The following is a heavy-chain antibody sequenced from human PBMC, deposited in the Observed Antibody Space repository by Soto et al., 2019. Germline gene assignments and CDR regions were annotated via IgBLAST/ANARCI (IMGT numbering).Heavy chain of an antibody. D-gene: IGHD5-18*01. CDR3: ARRYGSCFDY. J-gene: IGHJ4*02. V-gene: IGHV4-4*02. CDR2: IYHSGST. CDR1: GGSINSRYW. Sequence: SETLSLTCAVSGGSINSRYWWSWVRQSPGKGLEWIGEIYHSGSTNYNPSLKSRVTISVDKSKNQFSLKLSSVTAADTAVYYCARRYGSCFDYWGQGTLVTVSS.